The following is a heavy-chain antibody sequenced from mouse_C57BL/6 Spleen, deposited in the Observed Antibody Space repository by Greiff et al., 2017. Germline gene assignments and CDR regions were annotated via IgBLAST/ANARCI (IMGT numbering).Heavy chain of an antibody. CDR3: ARVYDYDPAWFAY. CDR2: IDPSDSYT. V-gene: IGHV1-69*01. Sequence: QVQLQQPGAELVMPGASVKLSCKASGYTFTSYWMHWVKQRPGQGLEWIGEIDPSDSYTNYNQKFKGKSTLTVDKSSSTAYMQLSSLTSEDSAVYYCARVYDYDPAWFAYWGQGTLVTVSA. J-gene: IGHJ3*01. D-gene: IGHD2-4*01. CDR1: GYTFTSYW.